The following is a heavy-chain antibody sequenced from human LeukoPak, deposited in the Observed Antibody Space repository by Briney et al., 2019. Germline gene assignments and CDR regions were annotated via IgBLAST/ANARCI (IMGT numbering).Heavy chain of an antibody. J-gene: IGHJ5*02. Sequence: SETLSLTCAVYGGSFSGYYWSWIRQPPGKGLEWIGEINHSGSTNYNPSLKSRVTISVDTSKNQFSLKLSSVTAADTAVYYCARVAGPSSQWLVRRYWFDPWGQGTLVTVSS. CDR2: INHSGST. CDR3: ARVAGPSSQWLVRRYWFDP. V-gene: IGHV4-34*01. D-gene: IGHD6-19*01. CDR1: GGSFSGYY.